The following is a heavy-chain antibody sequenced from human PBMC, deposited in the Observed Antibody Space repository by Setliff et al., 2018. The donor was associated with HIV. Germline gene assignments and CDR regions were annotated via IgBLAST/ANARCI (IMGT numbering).Heavy chain of an antibody. J-gene: IGHJ4*02. V-gene: IGHV3-23*01. CDR2: ISGSGGST. CDR1: GFTFSSYA. D-gene: IGHD1-1*01. Sequence: PGGSLRLSCTASGFTFSSYAMTWVRQAPGKGLGWVSAISGSGGSTYYADSVKGRFTISRDNAKNTLFLQMNSLRAEDTAVYYCVRGGLEGFYWGQGTLVTVSS. CDR3: VRGGLEGFY.